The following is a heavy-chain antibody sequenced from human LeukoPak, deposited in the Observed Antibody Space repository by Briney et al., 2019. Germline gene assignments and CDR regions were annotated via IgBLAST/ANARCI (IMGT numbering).Heavy chain of an antibody. CDR3: ANRVGNSSSWTLQH. J-gene: IGHJ1*01. V-gene: IGHV3-30*18. D-gene: IGHD6-13*01. CDR1: VFSFSSYG. Sequence: GRSLRLSCAASVFSFSSYGMHWVRQAPGKGLEWVAVISYDGSNKYYADSVKGRFTISRDNSKNTLYLQMNSLRAEDTAVYYCANRVGNSSSWTLQHWGQGTPVTVSS. CDR2: ISYDGSNK.